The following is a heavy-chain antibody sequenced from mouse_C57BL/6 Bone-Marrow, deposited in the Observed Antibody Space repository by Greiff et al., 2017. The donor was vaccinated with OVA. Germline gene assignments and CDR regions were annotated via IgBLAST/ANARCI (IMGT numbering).Heavy chain of an antibody. CDR3: ARAYYSNPWYFDV. CDR2: IYPRSGNT. V-gene: IGHV1-81*01. D-gene: IGHD2-5*01. CDR1: GYTFTSYG. Sequence: VKLQESGAELARPGASVKLSCKASGYTFTSYGISWVKQRTGQGLEWIGEIYPRSGNTYYNEKFKGKATLTADKSASTAYMELRRLTSEDSAVYFCARAYYSNPWYFDVWGTGTTVTVSS. J-gene: IGHJ1*03.